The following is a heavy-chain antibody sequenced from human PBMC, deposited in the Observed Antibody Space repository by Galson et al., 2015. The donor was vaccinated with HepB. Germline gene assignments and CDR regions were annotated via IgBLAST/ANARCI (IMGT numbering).Heavy chain of an antibody. CDR3: ARRSGYCSTTYCYKFFDY. CDR1: GGSFSAFY. D-gene: IGHD2-2*01. Sequence: SETLSLTCAVYGGSFSAFYWSWIRQSPGKGLEWIGEVNHPRGTNYNPSLKSRVTISIETSKNQFSLKLSSVTAADTAIYYCARRSGYCSTTYCYKFFDYWGQGALVTVSS. J-gene: IGHJ4*02. CDR2: VNHPRGT. V-gene: IGHV4-34*01.